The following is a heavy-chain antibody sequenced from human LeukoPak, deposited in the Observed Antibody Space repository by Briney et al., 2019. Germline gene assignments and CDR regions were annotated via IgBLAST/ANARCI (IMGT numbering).Heavy chain of an antibody. D-gene: IGHD3-10*01. Sequence: ASVKVSCKASGYTFTSYDINWVRQGTGQGLEWMGWMNPNSGNTGYAQKFQGRVTITRNTSISTAYMELSSLRSEDTAVYYCARFYYGPGSHFDYWGQGTLVTVSS. V-gene: IGHV1-8*03. J-gene: IGHJ4*02. CDR2: MNPNSGNT. CDR1: GYTFTSYD. CDR3: ARFYYGPGSHFDY.